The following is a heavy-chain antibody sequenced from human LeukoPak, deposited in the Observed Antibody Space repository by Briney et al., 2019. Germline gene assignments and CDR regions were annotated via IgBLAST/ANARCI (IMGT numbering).Heavy chain of an antibody. CDR1: GFTFDGYA. V-gene: IGHV3-9*03. CDR2: ISWNSGSI. Sequence: GGSLRLSCAASGFTFDGYAMHWVRQAPGKGLEWVSGISWNSGSIGYADSVKGRFTISRDNAKNSLYLQMNSLRAEDMALYYCAKAYGSAAQYYFDYWGQGTLVTVSS. CDR3: AKAYGSAAQYYFDY. J-gene: IGHJ4*02. D-gene: IGHD3-10*01.